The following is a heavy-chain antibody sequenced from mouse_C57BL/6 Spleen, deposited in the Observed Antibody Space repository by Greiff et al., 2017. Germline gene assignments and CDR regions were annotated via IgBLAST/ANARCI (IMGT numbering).Heavy chain of an antibody. Sequence: QVQLQQSGAELMKPGASVKLSCKATGYTFTGYWIEWVKQRPGHGLEWIGEILPGSGSTNYNEKFKGKATFTADTSSNTAYMQLSSLTTEDSAIYYCARPLYYGNFGGYAMDYWGQGTSVTVSS. V-gene: IGHV1-9*01. J-gene: IGHJ4*01. CDR3: ARPLYYGNFGGYAMDY. CDR1: GYTFTGYW. D-gene: IGHD2-1*01. CDR2: ILPGSGST.